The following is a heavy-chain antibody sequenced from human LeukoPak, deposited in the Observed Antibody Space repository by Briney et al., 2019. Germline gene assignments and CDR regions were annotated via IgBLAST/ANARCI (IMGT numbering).Heavy chain of an antibody. D-gene: IGHD3-10*01. CDR2: IWYDGSNK. J-gene: IGHJ4*02. Sequence: PGGSLRLSCAASGFTFSSYGMHWVRQAPGKGLEWVAVIWYDGSNKYYADSVKGRLTISRDNSKNTLYLQMNSLRAEDTAVYYCAREGMVRGEFDYWGQGTLVTVSS. CDR3: AREGMVRGEFDY. CDR1: GFTFSSYG. V-gene: IGHV3-33*01.